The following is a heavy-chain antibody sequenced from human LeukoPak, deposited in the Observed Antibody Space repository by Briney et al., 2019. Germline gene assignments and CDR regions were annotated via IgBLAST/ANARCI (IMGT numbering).Heavy chain of an antibody. V-gene: IGHV3-7*03. CDR1: GFTFRTSW. D-gene: IGHD1-26*01. CDR3: ARDRAYSAFDY. CDR2: INPDGSEK. Sequence: GGSLRLSCAVSGFTFRTSWMTWVRQAPGRGLERVAIINPDGSEKYYLEPLKGRITISRDNAENSVHLQMNSLKAEDTAIYYCARDRAYSAFDYWGQGTLVTVSS. J-gene: IGHJ4*02.